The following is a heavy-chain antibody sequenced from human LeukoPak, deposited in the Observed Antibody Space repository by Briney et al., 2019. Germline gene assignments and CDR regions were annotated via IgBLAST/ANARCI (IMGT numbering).Heavy chain of an antibody. D-gene: IGHD6-13*01. Sequence: PGGSLRLSCAAAGLSFSSYEMYWVRQAPGKGLEWVSCISGDSTTIYYADSVKGRFTISRDNAKNSLYLRMDSLRAEDTAIYYCVPPAAGLRRTISTEYFQHWGPGTLVTVSS. V-gene: IGHV3-48*03. CDR2: ISGDSTTI. J-gene: IGHJ1*01. CDR3: VPPAAGLRRTISTEYFQH. CDR1: GLSFSSYE.